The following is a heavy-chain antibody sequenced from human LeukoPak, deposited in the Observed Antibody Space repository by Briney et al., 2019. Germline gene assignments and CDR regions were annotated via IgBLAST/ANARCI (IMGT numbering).Heavy chain of an antibody. CDR2: IYSGGST. CDR3: ARAQRYYDSSGYLLGYRYDAFDI. D-gene: IGHD3-22*01. J-gene: IGHJ3*02. Sequence: QTGGSLRLSCAASGFTFSSYEMNWVRQAPGKGLEWVSVIYSGGSTYYADSVKGRFTISRDNSKNTLYLQMNSLRAEDTAVYYCARAQRYYDSSGYLLGYRYDAFDIWGQGTMVTVSS. V-gene: IGHV3-53*01. CDR1: GFTFSSYE.